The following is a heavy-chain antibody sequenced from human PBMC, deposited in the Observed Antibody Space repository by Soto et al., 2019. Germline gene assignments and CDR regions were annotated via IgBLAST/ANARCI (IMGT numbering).Heavy chain of an antibody. D-gene: IGHD6-19*01. CDR1: GFTFSSYA. CDR3: AKDLGYSSEQRAPVPNGY. CDR2: ISGSGGST. V-gene: IGHV3-23*01. J-gene: IGHJ4*02. Sequence: LRLSCAASGFTFSSYAMSWVRQAPGKGLEWVSAISGSGGSTYYADSVKGRFTISRDNSKNTLYLQMNSLRAEDTAVYYCAKDLGYSSEQRAPVPNGYWGQGTLVTVSS.